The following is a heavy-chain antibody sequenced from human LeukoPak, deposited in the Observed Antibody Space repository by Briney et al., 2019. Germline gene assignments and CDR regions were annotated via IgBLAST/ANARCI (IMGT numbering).Heavy chain of an antibody. J-gene: IGHJ4*02. V-gene: IGHV3-30*19. CDR1: GFSFLSYG. D-gene: IGHD2-21*02. Sequence: PGGSLRLSCAASGFSFLSYGMHWVRQAPGEGLEWVAVISYDGSNKYYADSVKGRFTISRDNSKNTLYLQMNSLRAEDTAVYYCARASRAYCGGDCYWDYWGQGTLVTVSS. CDR2: ISYDGSNK. CDR3: ARASRAYCGGDCYWDY.